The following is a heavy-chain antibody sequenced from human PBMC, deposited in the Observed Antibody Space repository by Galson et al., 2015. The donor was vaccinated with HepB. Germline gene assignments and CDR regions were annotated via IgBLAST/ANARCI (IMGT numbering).Heavy chain of an antibody. J-gene: IGHJ4*02. D-gene: IGHD3-3*01. Sequence: SLRLSCAASGFTVSSNYMSWVRQAPGKGLEWVSVIYSGGSTYYADSVKGRFTISRDNSKNTLYLQMNSLRAEDTAVYYCARETSRFLEWSVFDYWGQGTLVTVSS. CDR1: GFTVSSNY. CDR2: IYSGGST. V-gene: IGHV3-66*02. CDR3: ARETSRFLEWSVFDY.